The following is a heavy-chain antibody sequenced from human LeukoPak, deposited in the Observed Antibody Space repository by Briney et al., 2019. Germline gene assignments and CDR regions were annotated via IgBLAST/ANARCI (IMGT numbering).Heavy chain of an antibody. CDR1: GGSISCYY. CDR2: IYTSGST. Sequence: PSETLSLICTVSGGSISCYYWSWIRQPAGKGLEWIGRIYTSGSTNYNPSLKSRVTMSVDTSKNQFSLKLSSVTAADTAVYYCARGLRYSSGSFDPWGQGTLVTVSS. D-gene: IGHD3-22*01. V-gene: IGHV4-4*07. J-gene: IGHJ5*02. CDR3: ARGLRYSSGSFDP.